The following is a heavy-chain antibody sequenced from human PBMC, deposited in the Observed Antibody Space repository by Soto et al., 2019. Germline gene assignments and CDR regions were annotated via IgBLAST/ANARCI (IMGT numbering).Heavy chain of an antibody. CDR1: GFTFTRHW. Sequence: VQLVESGGGLVRPGGSLRLSCAASGFTFTRHWMTWVRQAPGKGLEWVANIKEDGRETFYLDSVKGRFTISRDNTKNSLFLQMNSVRVEDTAVYYCARLQYRLEFWSGWDFDLWGQGMLVTVSS. CDR2: IKEDGRET. D-gene: IGHD3-3*01. J-gene: IGHJ4*02. CDR3: ARLQYRLEFWSGWDFDL. V-gene: IGHV3-7*01.